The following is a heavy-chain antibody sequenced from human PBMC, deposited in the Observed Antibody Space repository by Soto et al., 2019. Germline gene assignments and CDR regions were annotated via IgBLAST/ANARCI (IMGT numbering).Heavy chain of an antibody. CDR2: IIPIFGTA. V-gene: IGHV1-69*05. J-gene: IGHJ4*02. CDR1: GGTFSSYA. CDR3: ATLPAQARHISFDY. D-gene: IGHD2-2*01. Sequence: SVKVSCKASGGTFSSYAISWVRQAPGQGLEWMGGIIPIFGTANYAQKFQGRVTMTRDTSVSTAYMDLSKLRSDDTAVYYCATLPAQARHISFDYWGQGTLVTVSS.